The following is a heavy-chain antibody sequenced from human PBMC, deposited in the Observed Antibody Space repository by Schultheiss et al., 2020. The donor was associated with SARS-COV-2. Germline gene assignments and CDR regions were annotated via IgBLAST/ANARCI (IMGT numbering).Heavy chain of an antibody. Sequence: GGSLRLSCAASGFTFSSYGMHWVRQAPGKGLEWVAVIWYDGSNKYYADSVKGRFTISRDNSKNTLYLQMNSLRAEDTAVYYCARVGSILPAAINYYYYYYMDVWGKGTTVTVSS. D-gene: IGHD2-2*01. CDR3: ARVGSILPAAINYYYYYYMDV. CDR1: GFTFSSYG. CDR2: IWYDGSNK. V-gene: IGHV3-33*01. J-gene: IGHJ6*03.